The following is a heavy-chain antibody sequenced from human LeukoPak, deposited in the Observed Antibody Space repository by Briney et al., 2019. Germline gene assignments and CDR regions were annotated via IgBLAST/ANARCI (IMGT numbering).Heavy chain of an antibody. CDR3: AKVQAVGVPVAIDAYYSYGMDV. D-gene: IGHD2/OR15-2a*01. CDR1: GGTFSRNA. Sequence: SVKVSCKASGGTFSRNAISWVRQAPGQGLEWMGRFIPMVGVATYAEKFQGRATITEDRSASTAYMELSSLRSDDTAVYYCAKVQAVGVPVAIDAYYSYGMDVWGQGTAVTVSS. CDR2: FIPMVGVA. J-gene: IGHJ6*02. V-gene: IGHV1-69*04.